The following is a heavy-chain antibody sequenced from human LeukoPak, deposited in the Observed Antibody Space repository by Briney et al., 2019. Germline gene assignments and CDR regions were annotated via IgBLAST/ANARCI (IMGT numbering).Heavy chain of an antibody. Sequence: SQTLSLTCTVSGGSISSGDYYWSWIRQPPGKGLEWIGSIYSGNSYYNPSLKSRVTISVDTSKNQFSLKLSSVTAADTAVYYCAACKEYTSSWYVGHSRVRFDPWGQGTLVTVSS. CDR2: IYSGNS. CDR1: GGSISSGDYY. V-gene: IGHV4-39*01. D-gene: IGHD6-13*01. CDR3: AACKEYTSSWYVGHSRVRFDP. J-gene: IGHJ5*02.